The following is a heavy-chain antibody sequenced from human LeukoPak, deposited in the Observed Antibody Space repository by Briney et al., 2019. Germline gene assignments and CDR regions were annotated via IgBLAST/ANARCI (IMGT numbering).Heavy chain of an antibody. CDR1: GYAFSSYA. Sequence: GGSLRLSCAASGYAFSSYAMHWVRQAPGKGPEWVAAISTDGSNRFYADSVKGRFTISRDNSKNTLYLQMNSLRAEDSAVYYCARELPPLVKYYFDYWGQGTLVTVSS. V-gene: IGHV3-30-3*01. CDR2: ISTDGSNR. CDR3: ARELPPLVKYYFDY. D-gene: IGHD1-26*01. J-gene: IGHJ4*02.